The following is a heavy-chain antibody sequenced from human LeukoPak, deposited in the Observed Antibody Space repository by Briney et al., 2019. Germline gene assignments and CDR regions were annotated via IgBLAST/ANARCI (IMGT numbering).Heavy chain of an antibody. CDR3: ARTAYDSSDFYRFDY. CDR1: GGSISNTSYY. J-gene: IGHJ4*02. V-gene: IGHV4-39*07. D-gene: IGHD3-22*01. CDR2: IYYSGST. Sequence: SSETLSLTCTVSGGSISNTSYYWGWIRQPPGKGLEWNGSIYYSGSTYYNPSLKSRVTLSVDTSKNQFSLNLSSVTAADTAVYYCARTAYDSSDFYRFDYWGQGTLVTVSS.